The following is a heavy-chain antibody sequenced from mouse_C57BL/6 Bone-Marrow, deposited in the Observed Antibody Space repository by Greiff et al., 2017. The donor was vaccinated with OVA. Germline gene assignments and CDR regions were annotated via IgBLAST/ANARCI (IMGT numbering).Heavy chain of an antibody. D-gene: IGHD1-1*01. CDR1: GFTFSSYA. Sequence: DVMLVESGGGLVKPGGSLKLSCAASGFTFSSYAMSWVRQTPEKRLEWVATISDGGSYTYYPDNVKGRFTISRDNAKNNLYLQMSHLKSEDTAMYYCARDREAVRAMDDWGQGTSVTVSS. CDR2: ISDGGSYT. CDR3: ARDREAVRAMDD. J-gene: IGHJ4*01. V-gene: IGHV5-4*01.